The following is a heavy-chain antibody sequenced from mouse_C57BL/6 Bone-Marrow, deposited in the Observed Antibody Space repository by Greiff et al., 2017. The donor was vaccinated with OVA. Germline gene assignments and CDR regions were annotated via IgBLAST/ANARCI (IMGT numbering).Heavy chain of an antibody. J-gene: IGHJ1*03. CDR2: ISNGGGSP. Sequence: EVKLMESGGGLVQPGGSLKLSCAASGFTFSDYYMYWVRQTPEKRLEWVAYISNGGGSPYYQDTVKGRFTISRDNAKNTLYLQMSRLKSEDTAMYYCARRNGGGWYYDVWGTGTTVTVSS. CDR3: ARRNGGGWYYDV. CDR1: GFTFSDYY. V-gene: IGHV5-12*01. D-gene: IGHD1-2*01.